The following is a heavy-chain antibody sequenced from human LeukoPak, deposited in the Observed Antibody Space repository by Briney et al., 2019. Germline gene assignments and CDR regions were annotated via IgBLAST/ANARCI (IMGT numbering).Heavy chain of an antibody. J-gene: IGHJ4*02. D-gene: IGHD3-9*01. CDR2: ISSSGSTI. Sequence: GGPLRLSCAASGFTFSSYEMNWVRQAPGKGLEWVSYISSSGSTIYYADSVKGRFTISRDNAKNSLYLQTNSLRAEDTAVYYCASRVNVLRYFDWLLEFDYWSQGTLVTVSS. CDR3: ASRVNVLRYFDWLLEFDY. CDR1: GFTFSSYE. V-gene: IGHV3-48*03.